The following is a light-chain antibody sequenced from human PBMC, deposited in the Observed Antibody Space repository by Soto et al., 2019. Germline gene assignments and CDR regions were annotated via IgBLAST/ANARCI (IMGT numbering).Light chain of an antibody. J-gene: IGKJ4*01. CDR3: EQRSDWPLT. CDR2: DAS. Sequence: EIVLTQSPATLSLSPGERATLSCRASQSVSRYLAWYQQKPGQAPRLLIYDASNRATGIPARFSGSGSGTDFTLTISSLEPEDFAVYYCEQRSDWPLTFRGGTKVEIK. V-gene: IGKV3-11*01. CDR1: QSVSRY.